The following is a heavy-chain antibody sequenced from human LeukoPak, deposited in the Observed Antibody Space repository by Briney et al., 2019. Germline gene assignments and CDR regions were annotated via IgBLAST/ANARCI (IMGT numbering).Heavy chain of an antibody. D-gene: IGHD1-26*01. V-gene: IGHV3-30*02. CDR1: GFTFSTYV. J-gene: IGHJ4*02. Sequence: GGSLRLSCAASGFTFSTYVMHWVRQAPGKGLEWVAFIQYDGSDKYYADSVKGRFTISRDNSKNTLYLQMNSLRPEDTAVYYPPKNRGGSYIDYWGQGTLVTVSS. CDR2: IQYDGSDK. CDR3: PKNRGGSYIDY.